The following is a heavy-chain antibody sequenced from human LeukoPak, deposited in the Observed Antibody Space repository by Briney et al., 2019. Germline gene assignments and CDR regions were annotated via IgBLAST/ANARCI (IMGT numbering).Heavy chain of an antibody. CDR3: ARDQLRSSGYAFDI. D-gene: IGHD3-22*01. CDR2: IYYSGST. V-gene: IGHV4-39*07. Sequence: PSETLSLTCTVSGGSISSSSYYWGWIRQPPGKGLEWIGSIYYSGSTYYNPSLKSRVTISVDTSKNQFSLKLSSVTAADTAVYYCARDQLRSSGYAFDIWGQGTMVTVSS. J-gene: IGHJ3*02. CDR1: GGSISSSSYY.